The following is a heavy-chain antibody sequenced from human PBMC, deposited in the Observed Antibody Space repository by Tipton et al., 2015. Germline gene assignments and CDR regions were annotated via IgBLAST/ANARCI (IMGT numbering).Heavy chain of an antibody. J-gene: IGHJ4*02. CDR2: ISHSGSTI. V-gene: IGHV3-11*01. CDR3: ARRRIRARADY. D-gene: IGHD3-10*01. CDR1: GFTFSDYG. Sequence: SLRLSCAASGFTFSDYGMSWIRQAPGKGLDWVSYISHSGSTIYYADSVKGRFTISRDNAKNSLFLQMNSLRVEDTAVYYCARRRIRARADYWGQGTLVTVSS.